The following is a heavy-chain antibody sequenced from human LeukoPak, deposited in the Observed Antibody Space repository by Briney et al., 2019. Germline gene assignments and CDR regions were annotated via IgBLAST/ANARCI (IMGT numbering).Heavy chain of an antibody. CDR1: GFTVSSNY. V-gene: IGHV3-30*18. CDR2: ISYDGSNK. D-gene: IGHD5-24*01. Sequence: GGSLRLSCAASGFTVSSNYMSWVRQAPGKGLEWVAVISYDGSNKYYADSVKGRFIISRDNSKNTLYLQMNSLRAEDTAVYYCAKSQARGGISGTIMAIVDSWGQGALVTVSS. CDR3: AKSQARGGISGTIMAIVDS. J-gene: IGHJ4*02.